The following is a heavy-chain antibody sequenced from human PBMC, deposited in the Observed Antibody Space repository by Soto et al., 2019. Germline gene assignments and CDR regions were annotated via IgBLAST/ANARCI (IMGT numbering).Heavy chain of an antibody. CDR2: INAGNGDT. CDR1: GYTFTSYA. D-gene: IGHD1-26*01. CDR3: ARDPLGVGARGY. J-gene: IGHJ4*02. V-gene: IGHV1-3*01. Sequence: QVQLVQSGAEVKKPGASVKVSCKASGYTFTSYAMHWVRQAPGQRLEWMGWINAGNGDTKYSQKFQGRVTITRDTSATTAYMELSSLRSDDTAVYYCARDPLGVGARGYWCQGTLVTVSS.